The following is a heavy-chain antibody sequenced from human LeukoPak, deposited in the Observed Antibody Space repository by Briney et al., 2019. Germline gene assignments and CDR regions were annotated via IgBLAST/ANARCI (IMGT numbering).Heavy chain of an antibody. D-gene: IGHD3-9*01. V-gene: IGHV3-33*01. CDR1: RFTFSNYG. CDR2: IWYDGSNK. CDR3: ARSPYYDILAGFYYYFDY. Sequence: GGSLRLSCAASRFTFSNYGMHWVRQAPGKGLEWVAVIWYDGSNKYYADFVKGRLTISRDNSKSTLYLQMNSLRAEDTATYYCARSPYYDILAGFYYYFDYWGQGTLVTVSS. J-gene: IGHJ4*02.